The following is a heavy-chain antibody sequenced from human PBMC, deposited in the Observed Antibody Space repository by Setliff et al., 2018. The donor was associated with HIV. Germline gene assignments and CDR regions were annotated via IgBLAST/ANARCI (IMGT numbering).Heavy chain of an antibody. J-gene: IGHJ4*02. D-gene: IGHD3-16*01. CDR3: ARGLSVYDHGVFDY. V-gene: IGHV4-39*07. Sequence: SETLSLTCTVSGGSISSSRYYWVWIRPPPGLVLEWIGSSYTSGSTNYNPSLKSRVTIPVDTSKNQFSLKLSSVTAADTAVYYCARGLSVYDHGVFDYWGQGTLVTVSS. CDR2: SYTSGST. CDR1: GGSISSSRYY.